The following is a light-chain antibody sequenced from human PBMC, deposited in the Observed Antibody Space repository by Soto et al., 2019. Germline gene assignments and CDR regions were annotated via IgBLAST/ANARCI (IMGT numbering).Light chain of an antibody. V-gene: IGLV2-8*01. CDR2: EVS. Sequence: QSALTQPPSASVSPGQSVTISCTGTRSDVGGYNYVSWYQQHPGKAPKLMIYEVSKRPSVVPDRFSGSKSGNTASLTVSGLQAEDEADYYCSSYAGSNTGVFGGGTKLTDL. CDR1: RSDVGGYNY. J-gene: IGLJ3*02. CDR3: SSYAGSNTGV.